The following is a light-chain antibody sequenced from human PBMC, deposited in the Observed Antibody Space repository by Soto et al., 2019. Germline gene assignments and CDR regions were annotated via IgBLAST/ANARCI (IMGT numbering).Light chain of an antibody. Sequence: EIVMTQSPDTLYVSPGEGATLYCRASQSVRTKLAWYQQKAGQAPRLLIYGASTRATGIPDRFSGSGSGTEFTLTISSLQSEDFAVYYCQQYNDWPPLTFGGGTKVDIK. CDR3: QQYNDWPPLT. CDR2: GAS. CDR1: QSVRTK. J-gene: IGKJ4*01. V-gene: IGKV3-15*01.